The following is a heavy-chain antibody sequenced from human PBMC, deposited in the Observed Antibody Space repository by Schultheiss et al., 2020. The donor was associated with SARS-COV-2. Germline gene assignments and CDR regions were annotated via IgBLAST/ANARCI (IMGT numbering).Heavy chain of an antibody. V-gene: IGHV1-18*01. J-gene: IGHJ3*02. CDR2: ISIIDGNT. Sequence: ASVKVSCKTSGYIFTHYGISWMRQAPGQGLEWVGYISIIDGNTYYGKKFQGRVTLTTDTSTASVYMEMRSLRSDDTAVYYCVREGVTWDAYDIWGQGTLVTVSS. CDR1: GYIFTHYG. CDR3: VREGVTWDAYDI. D-gene: IGHD2-21*02.